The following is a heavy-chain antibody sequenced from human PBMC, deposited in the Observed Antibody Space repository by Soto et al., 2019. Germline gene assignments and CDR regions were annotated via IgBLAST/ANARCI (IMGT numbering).Heavy chain of an antibody. V-gene: IGHV3-30*18. CDR3: AKGLAPSPGGDPSPFDY. CDR1: GFTFSSYG. D-gene: IGHD3-10*01. CDR2: ISYDGSNK. Sequence: QVQLVESGGGVVQPGRSLRLSCAASGFTFSSYGMHWVRQAPGKGLEWVAVISYDGSNKYYADSVKGRFTISRDNSKNTLYLQMNSLRAEDTAVYYCAKGLAPSPGGDPSPFDYWGQGTLVTVSS. J-gene: IGHJ4*02.